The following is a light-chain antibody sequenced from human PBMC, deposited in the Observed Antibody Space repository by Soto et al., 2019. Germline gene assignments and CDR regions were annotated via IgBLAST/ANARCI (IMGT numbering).Light chain of an antibody. Sequence: QAVVTQSPSASASLGASVKLTCTLSSGYSSYAIAWHQQQPEKGPRYLMKLNSDGSHSKGDGIPDRFSGSSSGAERYLTISSLQSGDEADYYCQTWGTGIPWVFGGGTKLTVL. CDR1: SGYSSYA. J-gene: IGLJ3*02. CDR3: QTWGTGIPWV. CDR2: LNSDGSH. V-gene: IGLV4-69*01.